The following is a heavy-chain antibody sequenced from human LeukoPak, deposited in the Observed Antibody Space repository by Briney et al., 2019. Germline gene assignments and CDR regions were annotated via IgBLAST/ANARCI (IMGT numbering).Heavy chain of an antibody. Sequence: GGSLRLSCAASGFTVSTKYMSWVRQAPGEGLEWVSTIYTSGDTYYAASVKGRFTISRDNAKNSLYLQMNSLRAEDTAVYYCAREYYSDSSGSDYWGQGTLVTVSS. CDR1: GFTVSTKY. CDR3: AREYYSDSSGSDY. D-gene: IGHD3-22*01. CDR2: IYTSGDT. V-gene: IGHV3-53*01. J-gene: IGHJ4*02.